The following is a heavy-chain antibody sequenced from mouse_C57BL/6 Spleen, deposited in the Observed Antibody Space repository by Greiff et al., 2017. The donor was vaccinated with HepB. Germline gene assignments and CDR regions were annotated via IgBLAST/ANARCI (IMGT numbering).Heavy chain of an antibody. V-gene: IGHV10-3*01. J-gene: IGHJ3*01. Sequence: EVMLVESGGGLVQPKGSLKLSCAASGFTFNTYAMHWVRQAPGKGLEWVARIRSKSSNYATYYADSVKDRFTISRDDSQSMLDLQMNNLKTEDTAMYYCVRDLEYRGYSISFAYWGQGTLVTVSA. CDR1: GFTFNTYA. D-gene: IGHD2-5*01. CDR2: IRSKSSNYAT. CDR3: VRDLEYRGYSISFAY.